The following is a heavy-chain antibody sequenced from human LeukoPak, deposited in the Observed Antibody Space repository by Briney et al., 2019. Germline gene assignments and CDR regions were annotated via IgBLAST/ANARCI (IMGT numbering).Heavy chain of an antibody. Sequence: ASVKVSCKASGYTFTSYYMHWVRQAPGQGLEWMGIINPSGGSTSYAQKFQGRVTIIADKSTNTAYMELSSLRSEDTAVYYCARSRYYYDSSAYYYADYWGQGTLVTVSS. D-gene: IGHD3-22*01. CDR1: GYTFTSYY. J-gene: IGHJ4*02. CDR2: INPSGGST. CDR3: ARSRYYYDSSAYYYADY. V-gene: IGHV1-46*01.